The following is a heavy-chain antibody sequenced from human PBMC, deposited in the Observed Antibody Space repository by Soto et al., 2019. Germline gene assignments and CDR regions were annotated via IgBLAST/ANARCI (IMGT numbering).Heavy chain of an antibody. CDR2: IYYSGST. CDR3: ARDAYCSSTSCSNWFDP. D-gene: IGHD2-2*01. J-gene: IGHJ5*02. Sequence: SETLSLTCTVSGGSISSGGYYWSWIRQHPGKGLEWIGYIYYSGSTYYNPSLKSRVTISVDTSKNQFSLKLSSVTAADTAVYYCARDAYCSSTSCSNWFDPWGQGTLVTVSS. CDR1: GGSISSGGYY. V-gene: IGHV4-31*03.